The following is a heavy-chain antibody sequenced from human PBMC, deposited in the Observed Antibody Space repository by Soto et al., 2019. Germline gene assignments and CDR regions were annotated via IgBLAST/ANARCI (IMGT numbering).Heavy chain of an antibody. CDR2: VNPSGGST. J-gene: IGHJ4*02. Sequence: QVQLVQSGAEVKKPGASVKVSCKASGYTFTSHYMHWVRQAPGQGLEWMGTVNPSGGSTTYSQKFQGRVTMTRDTSTSTVYMELSSLRSEDTAVYYCARTDDYDFDYWGQGTLVTVSS. V-gene: IGHV1-46*01. CDR3: ARTDDYDFDY. CDR1: GYTFTSHY. D-gene: IGHD4-17*01.